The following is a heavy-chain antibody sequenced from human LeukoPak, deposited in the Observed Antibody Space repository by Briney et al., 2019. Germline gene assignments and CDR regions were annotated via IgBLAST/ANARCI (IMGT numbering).Heavy chain of an antibody. J-gene: IGHJ4*02. CDR1: GFIFSNYG. V-gene: IGHV3-33*01. D-gene: IGHD6-13*01. CDR2: IWNDGSET. Sequence: GRSLRLSCAASGFIFSNYGMHWVRQAPGKRLEWVAVIWNDGSETFHADSGKGRFRIARDNSKNTLYLQMNSLRAEDTAVYFCARDMGRAWYGPPDYWGQGTLVTVSS. CDR3: ARDMGRAWYGPPDY.